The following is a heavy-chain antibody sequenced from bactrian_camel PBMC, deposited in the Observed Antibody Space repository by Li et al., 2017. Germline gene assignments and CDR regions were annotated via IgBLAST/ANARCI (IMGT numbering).Heavy chain of an antibody. CDR3: AGGRRWTETTNTPCGRSEYHY. Sequence: HVQLVESGGGSVQVGGSLRLSCVASGFKFEYSDSVWYRRAPGNECEEVSHTRSDGGTDYAESVKGRFTISLDNAENVVYLQMNRLKPQDTGVYYCAGGRRWTETTNTPCGRSEYHYWGQGTQVTVS. CDR1: GFKFEYSD. V-gene: IGHV3S63*01. D-gene: IGHD6*01. CDR2: TRSDGGT. J-gene: IGHJ4*01.